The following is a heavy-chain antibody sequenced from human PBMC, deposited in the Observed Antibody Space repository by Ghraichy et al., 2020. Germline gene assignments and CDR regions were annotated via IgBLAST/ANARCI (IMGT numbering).Heavy chain of an antibody. J-gene: IGHJ3*02. CDR2: IYHTGNT. CDR3: ARDRQYDWNDDTFHI. CDR1: GVSINNYY. Sequence: SETLSLTCIVSGVSINNYYWSWIRQSPGKGLEWIGYIYHTGNTNYNPSLKSRATMSVDRSKNQFSLKLNSVTAADTAVYYCARDRQYDWNDDTFHIWGQGTKVTVSS. D-gene: IGHD1-20*01. V-gene: IGHV4-59*12.